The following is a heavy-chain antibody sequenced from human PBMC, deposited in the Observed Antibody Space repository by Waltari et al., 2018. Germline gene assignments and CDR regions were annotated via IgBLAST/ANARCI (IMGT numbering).Heavy chain of an antibody. D-gene: IGHD2-15*01. V-gene: IGHV4-39*01. CDR1: GDSISSSSYY. J-gene: IGHJ4*02. CDR3: VRHARTTSGGKHFDH. Sequence: QLQLQESGPGLMKASETLSLTCTVSGDSISSSSYYWGWVRQPPGKGLEWIGNMYYSGSTYYNPSLKGRVTISGDTSKSQFSLKLSSVTAADTSMYYCVRHARTTSGGKHFDHWGQGMLVTVSP. CDR2: MYYSGST.